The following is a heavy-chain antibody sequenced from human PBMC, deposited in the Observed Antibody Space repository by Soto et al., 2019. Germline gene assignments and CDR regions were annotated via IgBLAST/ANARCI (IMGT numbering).Heavy chain of an antibody. J-gene: IGHJ6*02. V-gene: IGHV3-33*01. CDR3: ARAASGSYYYYYGMDV. Sequence: QVQLVESGGGVVQPGRSLRLSCAASGFTFSSYGMHWVRQAPGKGLEWVAVIWYDGSNKYYADSVKGRFTISRDNSKNXLYLQMNSLRAEDTAVYYCARAASGSYYYYYGMDVWGQGTTVTVSS. CDR2: IWYDGSNK. CDR1: GFTFSSYG. D-gene: IGHD1-26*01.